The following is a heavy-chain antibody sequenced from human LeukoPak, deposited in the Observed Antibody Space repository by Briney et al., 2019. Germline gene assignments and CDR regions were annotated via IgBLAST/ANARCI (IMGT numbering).Heavy chain of an antibody. Sequence: PSETLSLTCTVSGGSVSSGSYYWSWIRQPPGKGLEWIGHTYYSGGTKYDPSLKSRVTISVDTSKNQFSLKLSSVTAADTAVYYCARTLTTGNWYFDLWGRGTLVTVSS. CDR3: ARTLTTGNWYFDL. D-gene: IGHD4/OR15-4a*01. V-gene: IGHV4-61*01. CDR1: GGSVSSGSYY. CDR2: TYYSGGT. J-gene: IGHJ2*01.